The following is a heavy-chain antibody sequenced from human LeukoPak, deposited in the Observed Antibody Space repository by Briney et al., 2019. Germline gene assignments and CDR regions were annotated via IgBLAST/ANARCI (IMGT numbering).Heavy chain of an antibody. CDR1: GFTFSSYA. J-gene: IGHJ5*02. D-gene: IGHD3-10*01. CDR3: ARLFPNYGHDWFDP. V-gene: IGHV3-30-3*01. Sequence: PGGSLRLSCAASGFTFSSYAMHWVRQAPGKGLEWVAVISYDGSNKYYADSVKGRFTISRDNSKNTLYLQMNSLRAEDTAVYYCARLFPNYGHDWFDPWGQGTLVTVSS. CDR2: ISYDGSNK.